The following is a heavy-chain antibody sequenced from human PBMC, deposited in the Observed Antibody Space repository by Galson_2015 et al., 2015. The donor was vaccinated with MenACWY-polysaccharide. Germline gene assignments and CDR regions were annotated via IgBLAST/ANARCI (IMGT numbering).Heavy chain of an antibody. D-gene: IGHD3-3*01. V-gene: IGHV3-7*01. CDR3: VRARSWSGYFAFDF. CDR1: GFPFRCPW. CDR2: IKQSGTEK. J-gene: IGHJ3*01. Sequence: SLRLSCSASGFPFRCPWETRVRPAPGKGLAWVATIKQSGTEKYYVDSVEGRFTVSKDNAENSLYLQMNSLRAEDTAVYYCVRARSWSGYFAFDFWGQGTMVTVSS.